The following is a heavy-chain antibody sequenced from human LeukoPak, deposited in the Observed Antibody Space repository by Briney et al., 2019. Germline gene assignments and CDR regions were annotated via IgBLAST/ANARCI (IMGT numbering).Heavy chain of an antibody. D-gene: IGHD5-12*01. Sequence: SETLSLTCTVSGGSISSYYWSWIRQPPGKGLEWIGYIYYSGSTNYNPSLKSQVTISVDTSKNQFSLKLSSVTAADTAMYYCARVSGYDWESYDYWGQGSLVTVSS. CDR2: IYYSGST. CDR1: GGSISSYY. CDR3: ARVSGYDWESYDY. V-gene: IGHV4-59*01. J-gene: IGHJ4*02.